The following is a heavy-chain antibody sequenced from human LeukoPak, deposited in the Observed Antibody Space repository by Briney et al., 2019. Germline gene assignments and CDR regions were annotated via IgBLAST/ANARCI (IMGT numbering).Heavy chain of an antibody. J-gene: IGHJ4*02. CDR1: GFIFSHCG. V-gene: IGHV3-23*01. CDR3: AKAPLGRCTGVICYYFDY. D-gene: IGHD2-15*01. Sequence: PGGSLRLSCAASGFIFSHCGMNWVRQAPGKGLEWVSGITSRSTTYYADSVKGRFTISRDNSKNTLYLQMNSLRAEDAAIYYCAKAPLGRCTGVICYYFDYWGQGTLVTVSS. CDR2: ITSRSTT.